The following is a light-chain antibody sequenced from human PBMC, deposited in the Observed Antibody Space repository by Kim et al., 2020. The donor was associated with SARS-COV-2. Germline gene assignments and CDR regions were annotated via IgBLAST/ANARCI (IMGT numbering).Light chain of an antibody. CDR2: GAS. Sequence: SPGGRATLPVRASQSVSSSYLAWYQQKPGQAPRLLIYGASSRATGIPDRFSGSGSGTDFTLTISRLEPEDFAVYYCQQYGSSPLTFGGGTKVDIK. J-gene: IGKJ4*01. V-gene: IGKV3-20*01. CDR3: QQYGSSPLT. CDR1: QSVSSSY.